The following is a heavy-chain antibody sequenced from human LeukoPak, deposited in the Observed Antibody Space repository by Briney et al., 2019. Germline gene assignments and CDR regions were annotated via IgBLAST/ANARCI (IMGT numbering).Heavy chain of an antibody. CDR1: GGTFSSYA. J-gene: IGHJ3*02. V-gene: IGHV1-69*01. Sequence: ASVKVSCKASGGTFSSYAISWVRQAPGQGLEWMGGIIPIFGTANYAQKFQGRVTITADESTSTAYMELSSLRSEDTAVYYCAREGPLGYCSSTSCSEAFDIWGQGTMVTVSS. CDR3: AREGPLGYCSSTSCSEAFDI. D-gene: IGHD2-2*01. CDR2: IIPIFGTA.